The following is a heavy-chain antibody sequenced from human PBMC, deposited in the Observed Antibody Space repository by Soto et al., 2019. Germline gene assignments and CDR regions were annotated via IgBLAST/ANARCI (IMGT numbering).Heavy chain of an antibody. CDR1: GFTFSSYA. J-gene: IGHJ4*02. CDR3: AKGPYGDYSGGY. V-gene: IGHV3-23*01. D-gene: IGHD4-17*01. CDR2: ISGSGGST. Sequence: EVQLLESGGGLVQPGGSLRLSCAASGFTFSSYAMSWVRQAPGKGLEWVSAISGSGGSTYYADSVKGRFTISRDNSKNTLYQQMNSRRAEDTAGYYCAKGPYGDYSGGYWGQGTLVTGSS.